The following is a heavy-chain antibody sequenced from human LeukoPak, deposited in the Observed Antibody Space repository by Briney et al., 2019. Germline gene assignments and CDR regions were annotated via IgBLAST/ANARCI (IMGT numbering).Heavy chain of an antibody. CDR1: GGSTSSGGYY. Sequence: PSETLSLTCTVPGGSTSSGGYYWSWIRQHPGRGLEWIGYIYYSGSTYYNPSLKSRVTISVDTSKNLFSLKLSSVTAAGTAVYYCCRLITFGGVIAHWGQGTLVTVSS. D-gene: IGHD3-16*01. V-gene: IGHV4-31*03. CDR3: CRLITFGGVIAH. J-gene: IGHJ5*02. CDR2: IYYSGST.